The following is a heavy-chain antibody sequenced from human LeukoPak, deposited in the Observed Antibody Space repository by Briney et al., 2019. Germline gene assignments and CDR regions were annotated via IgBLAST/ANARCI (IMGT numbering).Heavy chain of an antibody. CDR2: IWYDGSGK. D-gene: IGHD6-13*01. CDR3: ARSQSSSLIDY. V-gene: IGHV3-33*01. J-gene: IGHJ4*02. Sequence: PGGSLRLSCAASGFSFGAYGVHWVRQAPGKGLEWVAVIWYDGSGKDYADSVKGRFTLSRDNSKNTLYLQMNSLTVEDTAVYYCARSQSSSLIDYWGQGTLVTVSS. CDR1: GFSFGAYG.